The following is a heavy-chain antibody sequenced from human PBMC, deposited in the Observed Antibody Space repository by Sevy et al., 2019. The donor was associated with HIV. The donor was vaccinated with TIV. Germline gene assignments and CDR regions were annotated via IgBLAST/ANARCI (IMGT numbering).Heavy chain of an antibody. V-gene: IGHV3-23*01. CDR3: AREGGSRPHDY. D-gene: IGHD2-2*01. CDR1: GFTFSSYA. Sequence: GGSLRLSCAASGFTFSSYAMSWVRQPPGKGLEWVATFSFGCGKINYAESVKGRFTISRDNSKNTLFLQMNRLRAEDTAVYYCAREGGSRPHDYWGQGTLVTVSS. J-gene: IGHJ4*02. CDR2: FSFGCGKI.